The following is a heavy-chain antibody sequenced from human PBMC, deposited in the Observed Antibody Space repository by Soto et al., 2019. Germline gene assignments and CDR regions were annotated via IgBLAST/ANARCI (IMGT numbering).Heavy chain of an antibody. Sequence: ASVKVSCKASGYTFTSYYMHWVRQAPGQGLEWMGIINPSGGSTSYAQKFQGRVTMTRDTSISTAYMELSRLRSDDTAVYYCASTKAHVGAKAADAFDIWGQGTMVTVSS. D-gene: IGHD1-26*01. J-gene: IGHJ3*02. CDR3: ASTKAHVGAKAADAFDI. V-gene: IGHV1-46*01. CDR2: INPSGGST. CDR1: GYTFTSYY.